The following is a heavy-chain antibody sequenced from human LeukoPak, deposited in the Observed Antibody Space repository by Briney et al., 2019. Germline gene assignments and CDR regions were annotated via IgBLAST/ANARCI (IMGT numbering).Heavy chain of an antibody. Sequence: PGGSLRLSCAASGFTFSSYGMHWVRQAPGKGLEWVAVIWYDGSNKYYADSVKGRFTISRDNSKKALYLQMNSLSAEDTAVYYCARARGSGGTFWFDPWGQGTLVTVSS. CDR3: ARARGSGGTFWFDP. CDR1: GFTFSSYG. D-gene: IGHD2-15*01. CDR2: IWYDGSNK. J-gene: IGHJ5*02. V-gene: IGHV3-33*08.